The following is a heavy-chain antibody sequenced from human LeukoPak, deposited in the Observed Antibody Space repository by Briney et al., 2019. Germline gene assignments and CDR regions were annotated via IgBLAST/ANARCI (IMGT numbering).Heavy chain of an antibody. CDR2: IYYSGST. CDR3: ARAPRYDSSGSPSYYYYMDV. D-gene: IGHD3-22*01. CDR1: GGSISGYY. V-gene: IGHV4-59*01. Sequence: SETLSLTCTVSGGSISGYYWSWIRQPPGKGLEWIGYIYYSGSTNYNPSLKSRVTISVDTSKNQFSLKLSSVTAADTAVYYCARAPRYDSSGSPSYYYYMDVWGKGTTVTISS. J-gene: IGHJ6*03.